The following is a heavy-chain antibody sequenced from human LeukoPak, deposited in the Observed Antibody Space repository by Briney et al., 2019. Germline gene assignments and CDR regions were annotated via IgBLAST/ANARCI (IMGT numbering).Heavy chain of an antibody. CDR2: INHSGST. V-gene: IGHV4-34*01. D-gene: IGHD6-13*01. CDR1: GGSSSGYY. J-gene: IGHJ4*02. CDR3: ARGGYRGSRLVTFDY. Sequence: SETLSLTCAVYGGSSSGYYWSWIPQPPGKGLEWIGEINHSGSTNYNPSLKSRVTISVDTSKNQFSLKLSSVTAADTAVYYCARGGYRGSRLVTFDYWGQGTLVTVSS.